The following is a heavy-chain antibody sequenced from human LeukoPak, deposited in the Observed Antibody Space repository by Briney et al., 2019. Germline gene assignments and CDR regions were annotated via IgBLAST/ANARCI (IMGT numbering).Heavy chain of an antibody. CDR3: ARAEGYGDYYYYYMDV. D-gene: IGHD5-12*01. V-gene: IGHV1-8*01. CDR2: MNPNSGNT. J-gene: IGHJ6*03. Sequence: ASVKVSCKASGYTFTSYDINWVRQATGQGLEWMGWMNPNSGNTGYAQKFQGRVTMTRNTSISTGYMELSSLRSEDTAVYYCARAEGYGDYYYYYMDVWGKGTTVTVSS. CDR1: GYTFTSYD.